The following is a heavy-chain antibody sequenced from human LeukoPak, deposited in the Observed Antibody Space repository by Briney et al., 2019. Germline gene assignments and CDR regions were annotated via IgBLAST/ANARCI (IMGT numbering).Heavy chain of an antibody. J-gene: IGHJ6*03. Sequence: SQTLSLTCTVSGGSISSGGYYWSWIRQPPGKGLEWIGYIYHSGSTYYNPSLKSRVTISVDTSKNQFSLKLSSVTAADTAVYYCARDRRYYYYMDVWGKGTTVTVSS. CDR3: ARDRRYYYYMDV. CDR2: IYHSGST. CDR1: GGSISSGGYY. V-gene: IGHV4-30-2*01.